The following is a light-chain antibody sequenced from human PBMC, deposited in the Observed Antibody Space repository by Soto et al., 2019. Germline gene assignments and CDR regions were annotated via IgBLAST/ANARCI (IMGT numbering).Light chain of an antibody. CDR1: PGISNF. CDR3: QKYNSAPFT. CDR2: GAS. Sequence: DVQMTQSSSTLSAAVGDRVTITCRASPGISNFVAWYQQKPGKVPNLLIYGASTLQSGVPSRFSGSGSGTYFTLTINGLQPEDVATYYCQKYNSAPFTFGRGTKLEIK. J-gene: IGKJ2*01. V-gene: IGKV1-27*01.